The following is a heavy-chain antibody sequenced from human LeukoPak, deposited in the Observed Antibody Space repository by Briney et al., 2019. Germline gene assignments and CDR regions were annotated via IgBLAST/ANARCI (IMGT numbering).Heavy chain of an antibody. Sequence: SETLSLTCTVSGGSVSSSSYYWGWIRQPPGKGLEWIGSIYYSGSTYYNPSLKSRVTISVDTSKNQFSLKLSSVTAADTAVYYCARHTTVGPAAPYYYYYMDVWGKGTTVTISS. CDR2: IYYSGST. CDR3: ARHTTVGPAAPYYYYYMDV. J-gene: IGHJ6*03. D-gene: IGHD4-23*01. V-gene: IGHV4-39*01. CDR1: GGSVSSSSYY.